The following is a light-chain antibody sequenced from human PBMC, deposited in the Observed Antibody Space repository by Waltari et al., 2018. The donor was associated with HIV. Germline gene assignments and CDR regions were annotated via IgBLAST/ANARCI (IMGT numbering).Light chain of an antibody. CDR1: SSDIGLYNL. J-gene: IGLJ2*01. V-gene: IGLV2-14*01. CDR3: SSFTSSRTVI. Sequence: QSALTQPASVSGSPGQSISIPCTGTSSDIGLYNLVSWYQQLPDGAPQLILCGVNIRPSYGSFRFSGSKSGATASLTISGLQAGDEAVYFCSSFTSSRTVIFGGGTKVTVL. CDR2: GVN.